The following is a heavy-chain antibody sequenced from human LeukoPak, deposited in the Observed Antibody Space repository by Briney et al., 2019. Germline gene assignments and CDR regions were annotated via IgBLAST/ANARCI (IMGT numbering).Heavy chain of an antibody. CDR1: GGTFSSYA. J-gene: IGHJ6*02. V-gene: IGHV1-69*13. D-gene: IGHD3-9*01. CDR3: ASEGGARDDIMSGAGSGMDV. Sequence: SVKVSCKASGGTFSSYAISWVRQAPGQGLEWMGGIIPIFGTANYAQKFQGRVTITADESTSTAYMELSSLRSEDTAVYYCASEGGARDDIMSGAGSGMDVWGQGTTVTVSS. CDR2: IIPIFGTA.